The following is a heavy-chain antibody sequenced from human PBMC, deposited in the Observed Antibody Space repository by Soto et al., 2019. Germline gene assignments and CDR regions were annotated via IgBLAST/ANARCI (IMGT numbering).Heavy chain of an antibody. CDR3: VRYSRTLGWFFDL. CDR1: GFTFSDSA. J-gene: IGHJ2*01. Sequence: EVQLVESGGGLVQPGGSLKLSCAASGFTFSDSAMHWVRQASGEGWEWLGGIRSKGNNYATEYGASLKGRFTISRDDSKKTTYLQMSNLNTEDTAVYYCVRYSRTLGWFFDLWGRGTLVTVSS. D-gene: IGHD2-21*01. V-gene: IGHV3-73*02. CDR2: IRSKGNNYAT.